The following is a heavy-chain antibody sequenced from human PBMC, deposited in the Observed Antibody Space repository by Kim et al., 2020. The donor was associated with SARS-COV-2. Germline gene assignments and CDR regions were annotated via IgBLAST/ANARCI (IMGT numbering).Heavy chain of an antibody. CDR2: IYPGDSDT. V-gene: IGHV5-51*01. J-gene: IGHJ3*02. Sequence: GESLKISCKGSGYSFTSYWIGWVRQMPGKGLEWMGIIYPGDSDTRYSPSFQGQVTISADKSISTPYLQWSSLKASDTAMYYCARLGGGSGWADAFDIWGQGTMVTVSS. CDR1: GYSFTSYW. CDR3: ARLGGGSGWADAFDI. D-gene: IGHD6-19*01.